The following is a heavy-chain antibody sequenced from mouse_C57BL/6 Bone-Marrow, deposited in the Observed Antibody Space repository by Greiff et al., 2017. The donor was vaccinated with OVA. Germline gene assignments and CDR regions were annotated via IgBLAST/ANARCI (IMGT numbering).Heavy chain of an antibody. V-gene: IGHV1-20*01. CDR2: INPYNGDT. Sequence: DVKLQESGPELVKPGDSVKISCKASGYSFTGYFMNWVMQSHGKSLEWIGRINPYNGDTFYNQKFKGKATLTVDKSSSTAHMELRSLTSEDSAVYYCARGGFSGNYFDYWGQGTTLTVSS. D-gene: IGHD1-1*02. J-gene: IGHJ2*01. CDR3: ARGGFSGNYFDY. CDR1: GYSFTGYF.